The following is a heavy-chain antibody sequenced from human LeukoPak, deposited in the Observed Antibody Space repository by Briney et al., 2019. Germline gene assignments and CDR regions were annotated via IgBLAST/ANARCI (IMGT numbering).Heavy chain of an antibody. V-gene: IGHV5-10-1*01. CDR2: IDPSDSYT. CDR3: ARDANLKYFDY. J-gene: IGHJ4*02. CDR1: GYSFTSYW. Sequence: GESLKISCKGSGYSFTSYWIGWVRQMPGKGLEWMGRIDPSDSYTKYSPSFQGHVTISADKSISTAYLQWSSLKASDTAMYYCARDANLKYFDYWDQGTLVTVSS.